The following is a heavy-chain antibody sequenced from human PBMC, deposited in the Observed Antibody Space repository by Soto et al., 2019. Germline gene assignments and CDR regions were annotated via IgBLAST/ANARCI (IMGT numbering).Heavy chain of an antibody. Sequence: QVQLVQSGAEVKKPGASVKVSCKASGYTFTSYGISWVRQAPGQGLEWMGWIRAYNGNTNYARKLQGRVTKTTNTYTSTAYMEQRSVRSDDTTVYYCARDLPTMEVGSQGTTVTDTS. V-gene: IGHV1-18*01. J-gene: IGHJ6*02. CDR1: GYTFTSYG. CDR3: ARDLPTMEV. CDR2: IRAYNGNT.